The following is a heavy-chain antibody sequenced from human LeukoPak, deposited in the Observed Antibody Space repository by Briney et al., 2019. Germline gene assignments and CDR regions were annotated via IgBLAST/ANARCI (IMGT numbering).Heavy chain of an antibody. J-gene: IGHJ4*02. CDR2: IYSGGST. CDR1: GFTFNSNY. CDR3: ASSGLVGARTFDY. V-gene: IGHV3-53*01. Sequence: GGSLRLSCAASGFTFNSNYMTWVRQAPGKGLEWVSVIYSGGSTYYADSVKGRFTISRDNSKNTLYLQMNSLGADDTAVYYCASSGLVGARTFDYWGQGTLVTVSS. D-gene: IGHD1-26*01.